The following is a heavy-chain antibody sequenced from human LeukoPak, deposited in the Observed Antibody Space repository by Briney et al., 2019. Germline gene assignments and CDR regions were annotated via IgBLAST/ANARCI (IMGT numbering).Heavy chain of an antibody. CDR3: ARDLPTGTYRAYFDN. D-gene: IGHD1-26*01. Sequence: GGSLRLSCAASGFTFSSYSMNWVRQAPGKGLEWVSYISSSSSTIYYADSVKGRFTISRDNAENSLYLQMNSLRAEDTAVYYCARDLPTGTYRAYFDNWGQGTLVTVSS. CDR1: GFTFSSYS. V-gene: IGHV3-48*04. CDR2: ISSSSSTI. J-gene: IGHJ4*02.